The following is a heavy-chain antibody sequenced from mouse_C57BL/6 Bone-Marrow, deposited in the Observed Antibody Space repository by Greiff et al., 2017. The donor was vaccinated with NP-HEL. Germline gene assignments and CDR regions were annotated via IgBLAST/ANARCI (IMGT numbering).Heavy chain of an antibody. CDR3: ARHYYSNYNYFGY. D-gene: IGHD2-5*01. J-gene: IGHJ2*01. V-gene: IGHV1-82*01. CDR1: GYAFSSSW. Sequence: QVQLKESGPELVKPGASVKISCKASGYAFSSSWMNWVKQRPGKGLEWIGRIYPGDGDTNYNGKFKGKATLTADKSSSTAYMQLSSLTSEDSAVYFCARHYYSNYNYFGYWGQGTTLTVSS. CDR2: IYPGDGDT.